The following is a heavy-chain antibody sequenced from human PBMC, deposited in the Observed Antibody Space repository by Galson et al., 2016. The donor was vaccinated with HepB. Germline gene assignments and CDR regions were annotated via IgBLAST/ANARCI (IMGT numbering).Heavy chain of an antibody. CDR1: GYTFTSYG. CDR2: ISTFNGKT. CDR3: AIIPMVGPRREDY. D-gene: IGHD3-10*01. V-gene: IGHV1-18*01. Sequence: SVKVSCKASGYTFTSYGISWVRQAPGQGLEWMGWISTFNGKTIYAQKLQDRVTMTTDTSTSTAYMELRSLRSEDTAIYYCAIIPMVGPRREDYWGQGSLVTVSS. J-gene: IGHJ4*02.